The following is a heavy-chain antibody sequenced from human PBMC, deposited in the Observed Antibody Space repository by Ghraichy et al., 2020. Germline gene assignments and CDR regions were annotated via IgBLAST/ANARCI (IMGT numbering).Heavy chain of an antibody. J-gene: IGHJ4*02. V-gene: IGHV4-34*01. CDR2: INHSGST. CDR3: ARVSVLIRRIDY. D-gene: IGHD1-1*01. Sequence: SETLSLTCAVYGGSFSGYYWSWIRQPPGKGLEWIGEINHSGSTNYNPSLKSRVTISVDTSKNQFSLQLSSVTAADTAVYYCARVSVLIRRIDYWGQGTLVTGSS. CDR1: GGSFSGYY.